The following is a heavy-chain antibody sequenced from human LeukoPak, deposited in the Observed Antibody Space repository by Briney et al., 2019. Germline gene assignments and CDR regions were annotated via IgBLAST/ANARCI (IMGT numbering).Heavy chain of an antibody. Sequence: QPGGSLILSCAASGFTFDDYGMSWVRQAPGKGLEWVSGINWNGGSTGYADSVKGRFTISRDNAKNSLYLQVSSLRAEDTAWYYCARGQNYYGSGSQTFDIWGQGTMVTVSS. CDR3: ARGQNYYGSGSQTFDI. D-gene: IGHD3-10*01. V-gene: IGHV3-20*04. J-gene: IGHJ3*02. CDR2: INWNGGST. CDR1: GFTFDDYG.